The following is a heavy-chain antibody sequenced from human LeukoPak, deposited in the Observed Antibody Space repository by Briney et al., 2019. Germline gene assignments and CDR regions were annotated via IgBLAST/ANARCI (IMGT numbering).Heavy chain of an antibody. CDR2: ISLSGGST. Sequence: GRSLRLSCAVSGFTFSNYAMHWVRQAPGKGLEWVSAISLSGGSTYYADSVKGRFTISRDNSKNTLYLQMNSLRAEDTAVYYCAKDYSRLGTDSVSPVDVWGQGTTVTVSS. CDR1: GFTFSNYA. CDR3: AKDYSRLGTDSVSPVDV. V-gene: IGHV3-23*01. D-gene: IGHD3-16*01. J-gene: IGHJ6*02.